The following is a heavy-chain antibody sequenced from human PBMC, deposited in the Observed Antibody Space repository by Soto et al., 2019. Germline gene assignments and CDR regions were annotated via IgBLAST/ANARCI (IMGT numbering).Heavy chain of an antibody. J-gene: IGHJ4*02. CDR2: ISPRSAYI. CDR1: RFKFSDYS. CDR3: ASLIKTYYDDSSGYSQDY. Sequence: GGSLRLSCAAPRFKFSDYSMNWVRQAPGKGLEWVSSISPRSAYIHYADAVKGRFIISRDHGKNALILQMNSLRAEDTAVYYCASLIKTYYDDSSGYSQDYWGQGTLVTVSS. V-gene: IGHV3-21*01. D-gene: IGHD3-22*01.